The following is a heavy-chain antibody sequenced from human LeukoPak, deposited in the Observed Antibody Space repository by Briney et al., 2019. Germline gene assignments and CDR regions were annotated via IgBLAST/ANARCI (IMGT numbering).Heavy chain of an antibody. J-gene: IGHJ4*02. V-gene: IGHV3-30*02. Sequence: GGSLRLSCAASGFTFSSYGMHWVRQAPGKGLEWVAFIRYDGSNKYYADSVKGRFTISRDNSKNTLYLQMNSLRADDTAVYYCALNPNYYGSGSPRRPVDYWGQGTLVTVSS. CDR1: GFTFSSYG. CDR3: ALNPNYYGSGSPRRPVDY. D-gene: IGHD3-10*01. CDR2: IRYDGSNK.